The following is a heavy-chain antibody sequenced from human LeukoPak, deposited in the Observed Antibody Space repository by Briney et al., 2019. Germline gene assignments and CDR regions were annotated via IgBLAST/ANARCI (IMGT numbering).Heavy chain of an antibody. CDR1: GVSISTYY. CDR2: FSYSGTT. J-gene: IGHJ4*02. V-gene: IGHV4-59*12. D-gene: IGHD1-26*01. Sequence: PSETLSLTCTVSGVSISTYYWIWIRQPPAKGLEWMGFFSYSGTTKYNPSLKSRVTMSVDTSKNQFSLKLNSGAAADTSVDYCARMYSGTSYYFDYWGQGSLVSVSS. CDR3: ARMYSGTSYYFDY.